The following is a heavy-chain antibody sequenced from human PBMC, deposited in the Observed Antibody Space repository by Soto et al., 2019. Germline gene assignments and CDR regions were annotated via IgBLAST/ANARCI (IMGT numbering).Heavy chain of an antibody. V-gene: IGHV3-30*03. J-gene: IGHJ4*02. CDR2: ISYDGSNR. CDR3: ASTWSGYYHFDS. CDR1: GFTFSSYG. D-gene: IGHD3-3*01. Sequence: QVQLVESGGGVVQPGGSLRLSCAASGFTFSSYGMHWVRQAPGKGLEWVAVISYDGSNRYYGDSVKGRFTISRDNSKNTLYLQMNSLRAEDTAVYYCASTWSGYYHFDSWGQGTLVTVSS.